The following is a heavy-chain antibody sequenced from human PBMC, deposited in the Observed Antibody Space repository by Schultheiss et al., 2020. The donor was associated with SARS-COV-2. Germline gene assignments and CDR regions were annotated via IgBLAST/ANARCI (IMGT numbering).Heavy chain of an antibody. J-gene: IGHJ3*02. D-gene: IGHD2-15*01. CDR1: GFTFSSYW. V-gene: IGHV3-23*01. CDR3: ATLVVVVVAATRDAFDI. CDR2: ISGSGGST. Sequence: GGSLRLSCAASGFTFSSYWMSWVRQAPGKGLEWVSAISGSGGSTYYADSVKGRFTISRDNSKNTLYLQMNSLRAEDTAVYYCATLVVVVVAATRDAFDIWGQGTMVTVSS.